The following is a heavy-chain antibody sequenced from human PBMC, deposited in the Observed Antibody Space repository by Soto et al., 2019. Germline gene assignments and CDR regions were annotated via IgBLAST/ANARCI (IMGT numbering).Heavy chain of an antibody. Sequence: PGGSLRLSCAASGVNFSSYAMNWVRQAPGKGLEWVSTISDTGGGTFYAGSVKGRFTISRDNSKNTLYPQMHSLRADDSAIYFCAVGRHKTSGSNTWFDPWGRGTLVTVSS. CDR1: GVNFSSYA. CDR2: ISDTGGGT. D-gene: IGHD3-22*01. V-gene: IGHV3-23*01. CDR3: AVGRHKTSGSNTWFDP. J-gene: IGHJ5*02.